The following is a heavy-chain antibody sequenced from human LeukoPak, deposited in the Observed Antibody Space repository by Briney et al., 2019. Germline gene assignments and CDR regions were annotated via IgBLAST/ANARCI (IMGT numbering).Heavy chain of an antibody. V-gene: IGHV7-4-1*02. CDR3: ARGGRILTGYYTHALGY. Sequence: ASVKVSCKASGYTFTSYAMNWVRQAPGQGLEWMGWINTNTGNPTYAQGFTGRFVFSLDTSVSTAYLQISSLKAEDTAVYYCARGGRILTGYYTHALGYWGQGTLVTVSS. CDR1: GYTFTSYA. J-gene: IGHJ4*02. D-gene: IGHD3-9*01. CDR2: INTNTGNP.